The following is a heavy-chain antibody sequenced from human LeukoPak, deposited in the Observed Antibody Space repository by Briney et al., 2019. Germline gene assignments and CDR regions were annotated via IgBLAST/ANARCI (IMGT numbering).Heavy chain of an antibody. CDR2: INSDGSGT. J-gene: IGHJ4*02. Sequence: PGGSLRLSCAASGLTFSSYWMHWVRQAPGKGLVWVSRINSDGSGTMYADSVKGRFTISRDNAKNILYLQMNSLRAEDTAVYYCARLPTGSSLHYWGQGTLVTVSS. CDR1: GLTFSSYW. CDR3: ARLPTGSSLHY. D-gene: IGHD6-6*01. V-gene: IGHV3-74*03.